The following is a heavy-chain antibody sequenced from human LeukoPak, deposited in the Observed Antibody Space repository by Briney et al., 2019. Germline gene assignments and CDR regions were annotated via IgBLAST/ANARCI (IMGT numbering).Heavy chain of an antibody. CDR3: ARGRGRQVGTRWHPDAHHDY. V-gene: IGHV4-38-2*01. CDR2: IHYPEST. Sequence: SETLSLTCAVSGFSISSGYFWGWIRRPPGKGLEWIGTIHYPESTYYNPSLNSRLTISIDTSKNHFSLKLSSVTAADTALYYCARGRGRQVGTRWHPDAHHDYWGQGILVTVSS. CDR1: GFSISSGYF. J-gene: IGHJ4*02. D-gene: IGHD6-13*01.